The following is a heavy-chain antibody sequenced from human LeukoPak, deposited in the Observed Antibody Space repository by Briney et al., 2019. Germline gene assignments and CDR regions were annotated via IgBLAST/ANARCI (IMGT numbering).Heavy chain of an antibody. V-gene: IGHV1-46*01. J-gene: IGHJ2*01. Sequence: ASVKVSCKVSGYTLTELSMHWVRQAPGQGLEWMGIINPSGGSTSYARKFQGRVTMTRDTSTSTVYMELSSLRSEDTAVYYCARGTVGHWYFDLWGRGTLVTVSS. D-gene: IGHD4-17*01. CDR3: ARGTVGHWYFDL. CDR2: INPSGGST. CDR1: GYTLTELS.